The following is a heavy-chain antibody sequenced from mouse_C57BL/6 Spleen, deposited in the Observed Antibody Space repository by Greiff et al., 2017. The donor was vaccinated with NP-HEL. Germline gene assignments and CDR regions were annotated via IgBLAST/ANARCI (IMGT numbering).Heavy chain of an antibody. CDR1: GFTFSDYY. CDR3: AREELGLFAY. Sequence: EVQLVESEGGLVQPGSSMKLSCTASGFTFSDYYMAWVRQVPEKGLEWVANINYDGSSTYYLDSLKSRFIISRDNAKNILYLQMSSLKSEDTATYYCAREELGLFAYWGQGTLVTVSA. D-gene: IGHD4-1*01. J-gene: IGHJ3*01. V-gene: IGHV5-16*01. CDR2: INYDGSST.